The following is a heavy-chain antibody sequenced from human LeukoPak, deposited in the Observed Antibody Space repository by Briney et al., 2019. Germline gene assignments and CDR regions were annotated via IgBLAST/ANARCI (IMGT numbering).Heavy chain of an antibody. CDR2: INHSGST. D-gene: IGHD3-22*01. J-gene: IGHJ4*02. CDR3: ARAPGITMIVV. CDR1: GGSFSGYY. V-gene: IGHV4-34*01. Sequence: SETLSLTCAVYGGSFSGYYWSWIRQPPGKGLEWIGEINHSGSTNYNPSLKSRVTISVDTSKNQFSLKLSYVTAADTAVYYCARAPGITMIVVWGQGTLVTVSS.